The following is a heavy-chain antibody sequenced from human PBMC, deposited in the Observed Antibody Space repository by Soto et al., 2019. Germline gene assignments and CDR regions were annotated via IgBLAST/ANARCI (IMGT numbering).Heavy chain of an antibody. D-gene: IGHD3-9*01. CDR1: GYTFTSYY. J-gene: IGHJ6*02. CDR3: ARVGMTPREEERITIFWGAPLGGTDV. CDR2: INPSGGST. Sequence: ASVKVSCKASGYTFTSYYMHWVRQAPGQGLEWMGIINPSGGSTSYAQKFQGRVTMTRDTSTSTVYMELSSLRSEDTAVYYCARVGMTPREEERITIFWGAPLGGTDVWGQGTTVTVSS. V-gene: IGHV1-46*01.